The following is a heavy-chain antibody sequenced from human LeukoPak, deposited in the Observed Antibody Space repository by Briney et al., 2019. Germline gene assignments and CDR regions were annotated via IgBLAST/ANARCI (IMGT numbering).Heavy chain of an antibody. CDR1: GFTFSSYG. D-gene: IGHD1-14*01. CDR2: ISYDGSNK. Sequence: PGRSLRLSCAASGFTFSSYGMHWVRQAPGKGLEWVAVISYDGSNKYFADSVKGRFTISRDNSKNTLYLQMNSLRAEDTAVYYCAKERGLPPHYPFDNWGQGTLVTVSS. CDR3: AKERGLPPHYPFDN. V-gene: IGHV3-30*18. J-gene: IGHJ4*02.